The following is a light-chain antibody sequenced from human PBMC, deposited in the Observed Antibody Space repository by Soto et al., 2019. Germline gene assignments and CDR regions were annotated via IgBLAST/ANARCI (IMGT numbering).Light chain of an antibody. V-gene: IGKV1-27*01. J-gene: IGKJ1*01. CDR1: QAINFY. Sequence: DIQMTQSPSSLSASIGDRVTITCRARQAINFYLAWYQHKPGSAAQLLIYGASRLQSWVPSRFSGSGSGTDFTLTMSILQPEDVATDYCQQYDSFPRTFGQGTKVELK. CDR2: GAS. CDR3: QQYDSFPRT.